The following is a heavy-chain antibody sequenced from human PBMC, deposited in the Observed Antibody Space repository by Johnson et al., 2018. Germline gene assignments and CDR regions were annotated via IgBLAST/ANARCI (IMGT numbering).Heavy chain of an antibody. CDR3: VSASGITYPYFQH. CDR1: GFTFSDHY. CDR2: TRDKSNSYTT. V-gene: IGHV3-72*01. J-gene: IGHJ1*01. Sequence: VQLVESGGGLVQPGGSLRLSCAASGFTFSDHYMDWFRQAPGKGLEWVGRTRDKSNSYTTEYAAYVKGRFTISRDDSKNSLYLQMNSLKTEDTAGYFCVSASGITYPYFQHWGQGTLVTVSS. D-gene: IGHD3-10*01.